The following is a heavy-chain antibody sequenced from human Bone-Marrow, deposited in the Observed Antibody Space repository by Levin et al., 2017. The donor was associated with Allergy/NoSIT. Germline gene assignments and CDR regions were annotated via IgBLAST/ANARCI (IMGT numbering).Heavy chain of an antibody. CDR2: LYDIGST. CDR1: GGSITSDH. D-gene: IGHD6-19*01. J-gene: IGHJ5*02. CDR3: ATYERGVGGKGS. V-gene: IGHV4-59*01. Sequence: SETLSLTCSVSGGSITSDHWGWIRQPPGKGLEWIGYLYDIGSTYYSPSLKSRVTISADTSKNQFSLKLTSVTAADTAVYYCATYERGVGGKGSWGQGILVTVSS.